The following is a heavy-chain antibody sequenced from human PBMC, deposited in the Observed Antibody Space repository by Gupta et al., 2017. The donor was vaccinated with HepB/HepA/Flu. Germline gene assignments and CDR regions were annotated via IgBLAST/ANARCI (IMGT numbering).Heavy chain of an antibody. CDR2: IWYDGSNK. V-gene: IGHV3-33*01. D-gene: IGHD6-13*01. J-gene: IGHJ6*02. Sequence: QVQLVESGGGVVQPGRSLRLSCAASGFTFSSYGMHWVRQAPGKGLEWVAVIWYDGSNKYYADSVKGRFTISRDNSKNTLYLQMNSLRAEDTAVYYCARDVFEIIAAPGAPEAVYYYYGMDVWGQGTTVTVSS. CDR3: ARDVFEIIAAPGAPEAVYYYYGMDV. CDR1: GFTFSSYG.